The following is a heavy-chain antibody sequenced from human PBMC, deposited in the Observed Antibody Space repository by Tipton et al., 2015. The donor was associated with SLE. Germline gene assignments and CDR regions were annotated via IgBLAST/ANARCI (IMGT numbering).Heavy chain of an antibody. CDR2: IDYSGRT. D-gene: IGHD6-19*01. CDR3: ARGPTEKQWLRWYCDL. V-gene: IGHV4-59*11. J-gene: IGHJ2*01. Sequence: LRFSCSDSGGSFTSHCWNWIRQTPGKGLEWIGYIDYSGRTNYSPSLRSRVTMSVDTSKSQFSLTLTSVTAADTAVYYCARGPTEKQWLRWYCDLWGRGTLVTVSS. CDR1: GGSFTSHC.